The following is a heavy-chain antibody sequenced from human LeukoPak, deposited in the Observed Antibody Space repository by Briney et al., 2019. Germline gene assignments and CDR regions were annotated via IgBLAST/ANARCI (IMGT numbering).Heavy chain of an antibody. J-gene: IGHJ4*02. Sequence: SETLSLTCTVSGGSISSSSYYWGWIRQPPGKGLEWIGSIYYSGSTYYNPSLKSRVTISVDTSKNQFSLKLSSVTAADTGVYYCTRGLSSSTWPDCWGQGTLVTVSS. CDR3: TRGLSSSTWPDC. CDR2: IYYSGST. D-gene: IGHD6-13*01. V-gene: IGHV4-39*01. CDR1: GGSISSSSYY.